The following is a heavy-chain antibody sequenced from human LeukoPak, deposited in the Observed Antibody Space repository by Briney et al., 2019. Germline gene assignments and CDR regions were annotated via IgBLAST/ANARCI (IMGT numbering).Heavy chain of an antibody. Sequence: GGSLRLSCAVSEFTFSSYAMHWVRQAPGKGLEWVTVISYDGNIIYYAESVKGRFTISRDNSKNTLYLQMNTLRTEDTAVYYCARGPYRLLWGDGFDIWGQGTVVTVSS. CDR2: ISYDGNII. CDR3: ARGPYRLLWGDGFDI. CDR1: EFTFSSYA. J-gene: IGHJ3*02. D-gene: IGHD2-2*01. V-gene: IGHV3-30-3*01.